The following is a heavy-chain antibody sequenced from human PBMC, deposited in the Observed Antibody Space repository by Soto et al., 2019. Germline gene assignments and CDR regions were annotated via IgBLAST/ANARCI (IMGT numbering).Heavy chain of an antibody. CDR2: IYPSGMP. Sequence: PSETLSLTCTVSGGSISNAAYSWSWIRQPPGKGLEWIGYIYPSGMPFYNPSLRSRVTISIDRSNDQFSLNLKSVTAADTAVYYCARARGGYGLFDSWGQGTLVTVSS. V-gene: IGHV4-30-2*01. CDR3: ARARGGYGLFDS. CDR1: GGSISNAAYS. J-gene: IGHJ4*02. D-gene: IGHD5-18*01.